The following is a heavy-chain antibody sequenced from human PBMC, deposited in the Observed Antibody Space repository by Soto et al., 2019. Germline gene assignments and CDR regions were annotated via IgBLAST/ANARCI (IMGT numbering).Heavy chain of an antibody. J-gene: IGHJ4*02. D-gene: IGHD4-17*01. V-gene: IGHV1-69*13. CDR3: ARDYDYGGNPADY. CDR1: GGTFSSYA. CDR2: IIPIFGTA. Sequence: SVKVSGKASGGTFSSYAISWVRQAPGQGLEWMGGIIPIFGTANYAQKFQGRVTITADESTSTAYMELSSLRSEDTAVYYCARDYDYGGNPADYWGQGTLVTVSS.